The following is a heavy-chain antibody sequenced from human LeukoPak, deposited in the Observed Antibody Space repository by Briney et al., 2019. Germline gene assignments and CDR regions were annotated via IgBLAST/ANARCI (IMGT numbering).Heavy chain of an antibody. V-gene: IGHV4-59*01. J-gene: IGHJ5*02. CDR1: GGSISSYY. CDR3: ARGMYSSSWYHHWFDP. CDR2: IYYSGST. D-gene: IGHD6-13*01. Sequence: SETLSLTCTVSGGSISSYYWSWIRQPPGKGLEWIRYIYYSGSTNYNPSLKSRVTISVDTSKNQFSLKLSSVTAADTAVYYCARGMYSSSWYHHWFDPWGQGTLVTVSS.